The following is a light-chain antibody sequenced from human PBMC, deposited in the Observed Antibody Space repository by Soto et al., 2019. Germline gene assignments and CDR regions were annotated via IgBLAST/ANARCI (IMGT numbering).Light chain of an antibody. CDR1: SNDVGRFNY. V-gene: IGLV2-8*01. J-gene: IGLJ1*01. CDR2: EVN. Sequence: QSVLTQAPSASGSPGQSVTISCAGTSNDVGRFNYVSWYQRHPGKAHKLIIYEVNKRPSGVPDRFSGSKSGNTASLTVSGLQADDEADYFCSSFVHGTSYVFGTGTKVTVL. CDR3: SSFVHGTSYV.